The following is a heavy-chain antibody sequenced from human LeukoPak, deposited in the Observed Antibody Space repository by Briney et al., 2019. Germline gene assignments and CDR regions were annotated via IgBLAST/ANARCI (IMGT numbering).Heavy chain of an antibody. CDR3: ARQYYETLTGPNWFDA. Sequence: ASVKVSCKGSGYTFTSNWIGWVRQMPGKGLEWMGIILPSNSDTRYSPSFKGQFTMSVDKSISTAYLQWTSLKASDTAMYYCARQYYETLTGPNWFDAWGQGTLVTVSS. D-gene: IGHD3-9*01. CDR2: ILPSNSDT. J-gene: IGHJ5*02. CDR1: GYTFTSNW. V-gene: IGHV5-51*01.